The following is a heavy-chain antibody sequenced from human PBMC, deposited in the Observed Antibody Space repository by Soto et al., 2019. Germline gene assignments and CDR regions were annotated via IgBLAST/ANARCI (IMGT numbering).Heavy chain of an antibody. Sequence: GASVKVSCKASGFTFTSSAVQWVRQARGQRLEWIGWIVVGSGNTNYAQKFQERVTITRDMSTSTAYMELSSLRSEDTAVYYCAASKPTRHIVVVTAIDAFDIWGQGTMVTVSS. V-gene: IGHV1-58*01. D-gene: IGHD2-21*02. CDR1: GFTFTSSA. CDR2: IVVGSGNT. J-gene: IGHJ3*02. CDR3: AASKPTRHIVVVTAIDAFDI.